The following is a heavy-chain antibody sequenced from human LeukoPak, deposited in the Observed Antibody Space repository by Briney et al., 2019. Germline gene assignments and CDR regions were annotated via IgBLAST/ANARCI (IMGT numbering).Heavy chain of an antibody. Sequence: ASVKVSCKASGYTFTSYAMNWVRQAPGQGLEWMGWINTNTGNPTYAQGFTGRFVFSLDTSVSTAYLQISSLKAEDTAVYYCARDPPRNMVRGVRNWFDPWGQGTLVTVSS. CDR3: ARDPPRNMVRGVRNWFDP. CDR2: INTNTGNP. D-gene: IGHD3-10*01. CDR1: GYTFTSYA. J-gene: IGHJ5*02. V-gene: IGHV7-4-1*02.